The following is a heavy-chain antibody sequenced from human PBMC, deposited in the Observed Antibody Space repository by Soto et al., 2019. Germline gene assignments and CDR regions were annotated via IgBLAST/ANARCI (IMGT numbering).Heavy chain of an antibody. D-gene: IGHD6-13*01. CDR2: IYWNDDK. CDR3: AHSWQSIAAAGTSSWFDP. CDR1: GFSLSTSGVG. Sequence: GSGPTLVNPTQTLTLTCTFSGFSLSTSGVGVGWIRQPQGKALEWLALIYWNDDKRYSPSLKSRLTITKDTSKNQVVLTMTNMDPVDAATYYCAHSWQSIAAAGTSSWFDPWGQGTLVTISS. V-gene: IGHV2-5*01. J-gene: IGHJ5*02.